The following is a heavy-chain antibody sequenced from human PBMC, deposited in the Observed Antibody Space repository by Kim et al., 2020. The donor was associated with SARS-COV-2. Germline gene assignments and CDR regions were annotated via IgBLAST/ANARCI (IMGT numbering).Heavy chain of an antibody. D-gene: IGHD2-15*01. Sequence: GGSLRLSCAASGFTVSSNYMSWVRQAPGKGLEWVSVIYSGGITYYADSVKGRFTISRDNSKNTLYLQMNSLRAEDTAVYYCARGHYSGSNFDYWGQGTLVTVSS. J-gene: IGHJ4*02. CDR1: GFTVSSNY. CDR2: IYSGGIT. V-gene: IGHV3-53*01. CDR3: ARGHYSGSNFDY.